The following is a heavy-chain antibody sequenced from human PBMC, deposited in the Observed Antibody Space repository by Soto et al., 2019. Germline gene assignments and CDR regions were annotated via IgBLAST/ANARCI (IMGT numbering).Heavy chain of an antibody. Sequence: TLSLTCAISGDSVSSNIATWNWIRQSPSRGLEWLGKTYYRSKLHNEYAVSVKSRITIISDTSKNQVSLQQNSMTPEDTAVYYCARSSVGTNKVSFDYWGQGSVVTVSS. CDR1: GDSVSSNIAT. V-gene: IGHV6-1*01. CDR3: ARSSVGTNKVSFDY. CDR2: TYYRSKLHN. J-gene: IGHJ4*02. D-gene: IGHD7-27*01.